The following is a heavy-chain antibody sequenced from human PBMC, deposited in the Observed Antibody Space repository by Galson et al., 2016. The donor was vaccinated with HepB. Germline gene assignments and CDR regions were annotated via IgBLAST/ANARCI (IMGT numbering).Heavy chain of an antibody. V-gene: IGHV1-69*13. Sequence: SVKVSCKASAGTFSSYSISWVRQAPGQGLEWMGGIIPIFGTAKYAQKFQGRVTITADEATSAVYMELSSLRSEDTAVYYCASDEDYYDSNGYYYNTWFDPWGQGTLVTVSS. D-gene: IGHD3-22*01. CDR2: IIPIFGTA. J-gene: IGHJ5*02. CDR3: ASDEDYYDSNGYYYNTWFDP. CDR1: AGTFSSYS.